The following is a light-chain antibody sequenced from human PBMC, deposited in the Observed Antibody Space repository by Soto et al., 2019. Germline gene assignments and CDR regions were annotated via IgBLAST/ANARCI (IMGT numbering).Light chain of an antibody. CDR3: QQYGSSQGLT. V-gene: IGKV3-20*01. CDR1: QSVSSSY. Sequence: EIVLTQSPGTLSLSPGERATLSCRASQSVSSSYLAWYQQKPGQAPRLLIYGASSRATGIPDRFSGSGSGTDFTLTISRLEPEDFAVYYCQQYGSSQGLTFGGGTKVHIK. CDR2: GAS. J-gene: IGKJ4*01.